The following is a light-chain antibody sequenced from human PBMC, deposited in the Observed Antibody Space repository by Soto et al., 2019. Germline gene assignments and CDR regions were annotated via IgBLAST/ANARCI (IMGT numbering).Light chain of an antibody. J-gene: IGKJ2*01. CDR3: QQYGSSPYT. CDR2: GAS. V-gene: IGKV3-20*01. Sequence: EILLTQSPGTLSLSPGERATLSCRASQSVRNNYLAWYQQKPGQAPRLLIYGASGRATGIPDRFSGSGSGTDFTLTISRLEPEDFAVYYWQQYGSSPYTFGQGTKLEI. CDR1: QSVRNNY.